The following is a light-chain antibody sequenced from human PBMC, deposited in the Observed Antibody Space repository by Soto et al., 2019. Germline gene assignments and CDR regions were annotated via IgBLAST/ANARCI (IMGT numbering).Light chain of an antibody. CDR3: SSYTPSSTQV. V-gene: IGLV2-14*01. CDR2: EVS. CDR1: SSDVGYYNY. J-gene: IGLJ3*02. Sequence: QSALTQPASVSGSPGQSITISCTGTSSDVGYYNYVSWYQHHPGKVPKLMIYEVSNRPSGVSNRFSGSQSGNTASLTISGLQAEDEADYYCSSYTPSSTQVFGGGTKVTVL.